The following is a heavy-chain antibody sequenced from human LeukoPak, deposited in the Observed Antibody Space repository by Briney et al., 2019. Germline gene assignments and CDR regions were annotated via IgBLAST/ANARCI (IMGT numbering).Heavy chain of an antibody. CDR1: GFTFSSYG. V-gene: IGHV3-23*01. J-gene: IGHJ4*02. CDR3: AKVVAWVDY. CDR2: ISGSGSST. Sequence: GGSLRLSCAASGFTFSSYGMSWVRQAPGKGLEWVSGISGSGSSTYYADSVKGRFTISRDNSKNTMYLQMNSLRAEDTAVYYCAKVVAWVDYWGQGTLVTVSS. D-gene: IGHD2-15*01.